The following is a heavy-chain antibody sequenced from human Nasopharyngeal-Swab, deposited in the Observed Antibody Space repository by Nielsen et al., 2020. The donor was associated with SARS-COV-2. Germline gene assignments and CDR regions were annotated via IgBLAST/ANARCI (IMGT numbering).Heavy chain of an antibody. CDR2: IRSKTYGGAP. D-gene: IGHD1-26*01. Sequence: ALRLSCTTSGFTFGDYAMSWFRQAPGKGLVWVGFIRSKTYGGAPEYAASVKGRFTISRDGAESIAYLQMNSLETEDTGVYYCARSVGSFYGQGAFDIWGQGTMVTVSS. J-gene: IGHJ3*02. V-gene: IGHV3-49*01. CDR3: ARSVGSFYGQGAFDI. CDR1: GFTFGDYA.